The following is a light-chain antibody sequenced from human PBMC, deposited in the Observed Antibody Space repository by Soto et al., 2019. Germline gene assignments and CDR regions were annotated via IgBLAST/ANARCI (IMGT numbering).Light chain of an antibody. CDR1: QDISSW. V-gene: IGKV1-12*01. Sequence: DIQMTQSPSSVSASVGDRVTITCRASQDISSWLAWHQQKPGNAPKVLIFAASTLQRGVPSRFSGSGSGTDFTLTISSLQPEDFATYFCQQADSFPLTFGGGTKV. CDR2: AAS. J-gene: IGKJ4*01. CDR3: QQADSFPLT.